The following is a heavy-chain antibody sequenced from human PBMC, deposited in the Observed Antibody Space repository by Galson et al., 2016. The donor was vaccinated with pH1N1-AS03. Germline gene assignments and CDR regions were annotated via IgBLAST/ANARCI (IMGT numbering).Heavy chain of an antibody. CDR2: FYPSDSDA. J-gene: IGHJ4*02. D-gene: IGHD1-26*01. CDR1: GYLFTNYW. CDR3: ARHASPTILSYHFDY. V-gene: IGHV5-51*01. Sequence: QSGAEVKQPGESLRISCKTSGYLFTNYWIGWVRHMPGKGLEWMGIFYPSDSDARYSPPFQGQVTFSADKSTATAYLQWTTLKAADTAIYYCARHASPTILSYHFDYWGPGTLVTVSS.